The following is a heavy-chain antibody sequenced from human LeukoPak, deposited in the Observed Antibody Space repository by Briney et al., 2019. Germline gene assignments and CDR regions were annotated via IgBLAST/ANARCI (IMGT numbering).Heavy chain of an antibody. D-gene: IGHD2-2*01. CDR2: ISGSGGST. J-gene: IGHJ4*02. Sequence: GGSLRLSCAASGFTFSSYAMSWVRQAPGKGLEWVSVISGSGGSTYYADSVKGRFTISRDNSKNTLFLQMNSLRAEDTAVYLCAKGDIVVVPAALFYWGQGTLVTVSS. V-gene: IGHV3-23*01. CDR3: AKGDIVVVPAALFY. CDR1: GFTFSSYA.